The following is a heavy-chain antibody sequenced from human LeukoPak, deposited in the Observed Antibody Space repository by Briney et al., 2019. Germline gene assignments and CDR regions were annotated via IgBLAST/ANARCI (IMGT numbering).Heavy chain of an antibody. D-gene: IGHD2-2*01. CDR3: VKGYCSSISCYGDY. V-gene: IGHV3-64D*09. J-gene: IGHJ4*02. Sequence: GGSLRLSCSASGFTFSSYAMHWVRQAPGKGLEYVSAISSNGGSTYYADSVKGRCTISRDNSKNTLYLQMSSLRAEDTAVYYCVKGYCSSISCYGDYWGQGTLVTVSS. CDR2: ISSNGGST. CDR1: GFTFSSYA.